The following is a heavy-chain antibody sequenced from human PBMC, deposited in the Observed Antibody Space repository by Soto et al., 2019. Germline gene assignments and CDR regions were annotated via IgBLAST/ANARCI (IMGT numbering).Heavy chain of an antibody. V-gene: IGHV1-8*01. CDR3: ARGAPHRLPPDC. J-gene: IGHJ4*02. CDR1: GYTFTTYD. CDR2: MDPNSGKT. Sequence: SVKVSCKASGYTFTTYDINWVRQATGQGLEWMGWMDPNSGKTGYAQKFQGRVTMTRHNSTATAYLELSSLTSEDTAVYYCARGAPHRLPPDCWGQGNLVTVSS.